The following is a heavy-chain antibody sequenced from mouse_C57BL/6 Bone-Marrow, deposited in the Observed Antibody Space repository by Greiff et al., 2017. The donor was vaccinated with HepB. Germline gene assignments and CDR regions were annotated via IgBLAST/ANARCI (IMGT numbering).Heavy chain of an antibody. V-gene: IGHV5-9-1*02. D-gene: IGHD2-1*01. CDR3: TRDGNYPGRYFDY. J-gene: IGHJ2*01. CDR2: ISSGGDYI. CDR1: GFTFSSYA. Sequence: EVKLMESGEGLVKPGGSLKLSCAASGFTFSSYAMSWVRQTPEKRLEWVAYISSGGDYIYYADTVKGRFTISRDNARNTLYLQMSSLKSEDTAMYYCTRDGNYPGRYFDYWGQGTTLTVSS.